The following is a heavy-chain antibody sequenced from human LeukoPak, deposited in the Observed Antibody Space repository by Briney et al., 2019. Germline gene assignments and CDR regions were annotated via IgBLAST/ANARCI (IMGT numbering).Heavy chain of an antibody. CDR2: VYYNGSP. CDR3: ARHGSGWSFDF. D-gene: IGHD6-19*01. V-gene: IGHV4-59*08. J-gene: IGHJ4*02. Sequence: SETLSLTCTVPGDSITTYYWSWIRQPPGKGLEWIGYVYYNGSPNYNPSLKGRLTISIHTSKNQFSLQLSSVTATDTAVYYCARHGSGWSFDFWGQGNLVTVSS. CDR1: GDSITTYY.